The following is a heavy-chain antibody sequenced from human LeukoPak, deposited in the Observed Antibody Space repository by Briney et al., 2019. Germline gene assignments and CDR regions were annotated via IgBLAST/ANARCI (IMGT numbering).Heavy chain of an antibody. J-gene: IGHJ4*02. V-gene: IGHV3-21*06. D-gene: IGHD1-14*01. Sequence: GGSLRLSCTTSGLTFSASGFNWVRQAPGKGLEWVASIGPTGFDRYHADSIKGRFTISRDNANNFLYLQMDSLRAEDTAVYYCATETNGRHYDYWGQGNLLTVSS. CDR3: ATETNGRHYDY. CDR1: GLTFSASG. CDR2: IGPTGFDR.